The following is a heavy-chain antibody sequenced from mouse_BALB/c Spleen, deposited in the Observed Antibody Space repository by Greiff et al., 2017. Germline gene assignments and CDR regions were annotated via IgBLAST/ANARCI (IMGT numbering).Heavy chain of an antibody. CDR2: ISNGGGST. Sequence: EVQLVESGGGLVQPGGSLKLSCAASGFTFSSYTMSWVRQTPEKRLEWVAYISNGGGSTYYPDTVKGRFTISRDNAKNTLYLQMSSLKSEDTAMYYCARETTMITTEYYYAMDYWGQGTSVTVSS. J-gene: IGHJ4*01. CDR1: GFTFSSYT. V-gene: IGHV5-12-2*01. D-gene: IGHD2-4*01. CDR3: ARETTMITTEYYYAMDY.